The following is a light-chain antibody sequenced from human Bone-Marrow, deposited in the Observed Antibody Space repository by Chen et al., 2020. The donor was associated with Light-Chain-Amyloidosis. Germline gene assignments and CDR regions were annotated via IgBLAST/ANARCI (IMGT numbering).Light chain of an antibody. CDR3: QSYQGSSQGV. V-gene: IGLV6-57*01. CDR2: EDD. Sequence: NFMLTQPHSVSESPGKTVITSCTRSSGSIATNYGQWYQQRPGSSPTTVIYEDDQRPSGVPDRFSGSIDRSSNSASLTISGLKTEDEADYYCQSYQGSSQGVFGGGTKLTVL. CDR1: SGSIATNY. J-gene: IGLJ3*02.